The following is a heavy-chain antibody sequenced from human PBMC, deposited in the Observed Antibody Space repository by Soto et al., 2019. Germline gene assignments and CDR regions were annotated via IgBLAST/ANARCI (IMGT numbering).Heavy chain of an antibody. CDR3: AISPPQLEWQSDYFAY. CDR1: GVTVSSNY. D-gene: IGHD3-3*01. Sequence: GGSLRLSCAASGVTVSSNYMSWVRQAPGKGLEWVSVIYSGGSTYYADSVKGRFTISRDNSKNTLYLQMNSLRAEDTAVYYCAISPPQLEWQSDYFAYWGQGTFVTVSS. J-gene: IGHJ4*02. CDR2: IYSGGST. V-gene: IGHV3-66*01.